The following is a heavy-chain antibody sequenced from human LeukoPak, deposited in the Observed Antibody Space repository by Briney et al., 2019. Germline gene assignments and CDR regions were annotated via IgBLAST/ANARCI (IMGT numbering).Heavy chain of an antibody. Sequence: GASVTVSCKASGYTFTSYDINWVRQAAGQGLEWMGWMNPNSGNTGYAQKFQGRVTMTRNTSISTAYMELSSLRSEDTAVYYCARVVRNSYSSSPDGAFDIWGQGTMVTVSS. CDR3: ARVVRNSYSSSPDGAFDI. CDR1: GYTFTSYD. CDR2: MNPNSGNT. J-gene: IGHJ3*02. D-gene: IGHD6-13*01. V-gene: IGHV1-8*01.